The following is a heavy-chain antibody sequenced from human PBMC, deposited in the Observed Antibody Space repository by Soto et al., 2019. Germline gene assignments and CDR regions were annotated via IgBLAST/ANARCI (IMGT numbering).Heavy chain of an antibody. V-gene: IGHV3-49*03. CDR3: AKLSRYCTSSSCYVDY. Sequence: GRSLRLSCTASGFTFGDYAMSWFRQAPGKGLEWVGFIRRKAYGGTTEYAASVKGRFTISRDDSKSIAYLQMNSLKTEDTALYYCAKLSRYCTSSSCYVDYCGQGTLVTVSS. CDR2: IRRKAYGGTT. J-gene: IGHJ4*02. D-gene: IGHD2-2*01. CDR1: GFTFGDYA.